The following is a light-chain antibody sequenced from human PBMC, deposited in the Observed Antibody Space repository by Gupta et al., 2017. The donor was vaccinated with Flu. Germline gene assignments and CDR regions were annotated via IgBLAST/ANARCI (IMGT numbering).Light chain of an antibody. CDR2: DVS. CDR1: SSDVGGYDY. CDR3: NSYSSSSTLIV. J-gene: IGLJ2*01. V-gene: IGLV2-14*03. Sequence: SSDVGGYDYVSCYQQHQGKAPKLMIYDVSNRPSGVSNRFSGSKSGNTASLTISGLQAEDEADYYCNSYSSSSTLIVFGGGTKLTVL.